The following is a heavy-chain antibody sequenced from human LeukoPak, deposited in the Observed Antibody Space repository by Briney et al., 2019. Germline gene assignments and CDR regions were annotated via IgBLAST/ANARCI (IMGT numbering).Heavy chain of an antibody. Sequence: GGSLRLSCAASGYTFSSYSMNWVRQAPGKGLEWVSSISSSSSYIYYADSVKGRFTISRDNAKNSLYLQMNSLRAEDTAVYYCAKGGGSNYDFWSGFDAFDIWGQGTKVTVSS. CDR1: GYTFSSYS. CDR2: ISSSSSYI. D-gene: IGHD3-3*01. J-gene: IGHJ3*02. V-gene: IGHV3-21*04. CDR3: AKGGGSNYDFWSGFDAFDI.